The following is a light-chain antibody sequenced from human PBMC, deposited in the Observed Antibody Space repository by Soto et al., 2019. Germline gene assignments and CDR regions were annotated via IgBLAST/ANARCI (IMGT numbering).Light chain of an antibody. CDR1: QDIAGY. V-gene: IGKV1D-12*01. CDR3: QQAYSFPIT. J-gene: IGKJ5*01. CDR2: GAS. Sequence: DIQVTQSPSSVSASVGDRVTITCLASQDIAGYLAWYQHKPGRTPELLIHGASRLQSGVPARFSGSGSGTDFTLSINSLQPEDFATYYCQQAYSFPITFGQGTRLE.